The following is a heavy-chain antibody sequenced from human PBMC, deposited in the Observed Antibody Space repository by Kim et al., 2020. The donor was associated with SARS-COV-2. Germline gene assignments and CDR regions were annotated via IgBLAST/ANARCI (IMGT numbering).Heavy chain of an antibody. Sequence: GGSLRLSCAASGFTFSNYWMHWVRQAPGKGLVWVSRINTDGTVTTYADSVKGRFTISRDNEKNTLYLQMNSLRAEDTAVYYCAKAFTWFDPWGQGTLVAV. V-gene: IGHV3-74*01. CDR1: GFTFSNYW. CDR2: INTDGTVT. J-gene: IGHJ5*02. CDR3: AKAFTWFDP.